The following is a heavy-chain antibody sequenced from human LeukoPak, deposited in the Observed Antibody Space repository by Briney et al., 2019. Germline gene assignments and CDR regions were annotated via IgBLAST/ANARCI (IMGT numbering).Heavy chain of an antibody. CDR2: LSHSGSS. CDR1: GYSISSGYY. CDR3: ARGYCSGGSCYSYYYYNYMDV. J-gene: IGHJ6*03. D-gene: IGHD2-15*01. Sequence: SETLSLTCTVSGYSISSGYYWDWIRQPPGKGLEWIGTLSHSGSSYYNPSLKSRVTISVDTSKNQFSLNLSSVTAADTAVYYCARGYCSGGSCYSYYYYNYMDVWGKGTTVTVSS. V-gene: IGHV4-38-2*02.